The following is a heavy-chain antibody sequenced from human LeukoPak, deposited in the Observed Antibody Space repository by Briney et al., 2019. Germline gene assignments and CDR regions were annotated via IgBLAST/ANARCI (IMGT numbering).Heavy chain of an antibody. CDR3: ARLLERKANWFDP. V-gene: IGHV5-51*01. Sequence: GGSLRLSCNGSGYSFTSYWICWVRQLPGQGLEWMGIIYIGDSDTRYSPSFEGQVTISADKSISTAYLQWSSLKASDTAMYYCARLLERKANWFDPWGQGTLVTVSS. J-gene: IGHJ5*02. CDR2: IYIGDSDT. D-gene: IGHD1-1*01. CDR1: GYSFTSYW.